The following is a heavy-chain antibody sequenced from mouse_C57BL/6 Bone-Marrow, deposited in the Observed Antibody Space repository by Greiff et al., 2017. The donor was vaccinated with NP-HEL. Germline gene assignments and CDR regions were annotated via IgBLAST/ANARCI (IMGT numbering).Heavy chain of an antibody. D-gene: IGHD1-1*01. Sequence: EVHLVESGAELVKPGASVKLSCTASGFNIKDYYMHWVKQRTEQGLEWIGRIDPEDGETKYAPKFQGKATITADTSSNTAYLQLSSLTSEDTAVYYCARNWITTVVATDAMDYWGQGTSVTVSS. CDR1: GFNIKDYY. V-gene: IGHV14-2*01. CDR3: ARNWITTVVATDAMDY. J-gene: IGHJ4*01. CDR2: IDPEDGET.